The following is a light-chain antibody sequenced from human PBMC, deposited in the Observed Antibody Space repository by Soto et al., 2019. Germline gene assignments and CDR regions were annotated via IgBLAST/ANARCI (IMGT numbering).Light chain of an antibody. Sequence: QSALTQPASVSGSPGQSITISCTGTSSDVGGYNYVSWYQQHPGKAPKLMIYEVSNRPSGVSNRFSGSKSGNTASLTISGRQAEDEADYYCSSSTSSSTLVVFGGGTQLTVL. J-gene: IGLJ2*01. CDR3: SSSTSSSTLVV. CDR1: SSDVGGYNY. CDR2: EVS. V-gene: IGLV2-14*01.